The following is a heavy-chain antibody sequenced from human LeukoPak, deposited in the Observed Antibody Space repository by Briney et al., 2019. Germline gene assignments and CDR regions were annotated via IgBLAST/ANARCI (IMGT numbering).Heavy chain of an antibody. CDR1: GVSISSTSFY. J-gene: IGHJ4*02. CDR3: SRHISGKTDS. D-gene: IGHD3-10*01. CDR2: IYYLGSS. Sequence: SETLSLTCAVSGVSISSTSFYWGWIRQPPGKGLEWVGSIYYLGSSSYGGTTYYNPSLKSRVTISVDTSKNQFSLRLSSVTAADTAVYFCSRHISGKTDSWGQGTLVTVSS. V-gene: IGHV4-39*01.